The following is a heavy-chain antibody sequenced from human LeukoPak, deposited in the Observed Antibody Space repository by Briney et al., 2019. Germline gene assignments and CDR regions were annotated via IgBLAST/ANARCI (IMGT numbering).Heavy chain of an antibody. D-gene: IGHD3-9*01. CDR1: GGSISSNY. Sequence: SETLSLTCTVSGGSISSNYWSWIRQPPGKGLEWMGYIYYSGSTNYNPSLKSRVTISAATPKNQLSLQLSSVTAAATTVDNCASVRRRDLLLYFGYWGKGPLVPVP. V-gene: IGHV4-59*01. CDR3: ASVRRRDLLLYFGY. CDR2: IYYSGST. J-gene: IGHJ4*02.